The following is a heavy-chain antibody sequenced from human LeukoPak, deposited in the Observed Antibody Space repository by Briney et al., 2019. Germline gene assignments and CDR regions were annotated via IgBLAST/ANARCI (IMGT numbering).Heavy chain of an antibody. D-gene: IGHD5-18*01. V-gene: IGHV4-4*09. CDR3: AREGYSYATRWFDP. CDR1: GGSISSYY. Sequence: PSETLSLTCTVSGGSISSYYWSWIRQPPGKGLEWIGYIYTNGSTNYNPSLKSRVTISVDTSKNQFSLKLSSVTAADTAVYYCAREGYSYATRWFDPWGQGTLVTVSS. J-gene: IGHJ5*02. CDR2: IYTNGST.